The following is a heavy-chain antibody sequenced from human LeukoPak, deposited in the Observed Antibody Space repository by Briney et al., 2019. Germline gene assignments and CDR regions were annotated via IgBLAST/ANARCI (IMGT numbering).Heavy chain of an antibody. D-gene: IGHD5/OR15-5a*01. CDR3: AREVSMGPGLADAFDI. V-gene: IGHV3-20*01. Sequence: GGSLRLSCAASGFTFDDYGMSWVRQAPGKGLEWVSGINWNGGSTGYADSVKGRFTISRDNAKNSLYLQMNSLRAEDTALYHCAREVSMGPGLADAFDIWGQGTMVTVSS. CDR2: INWNGGST. CDR1: GFTFDDYG. J-gene: IGHJ3*02.